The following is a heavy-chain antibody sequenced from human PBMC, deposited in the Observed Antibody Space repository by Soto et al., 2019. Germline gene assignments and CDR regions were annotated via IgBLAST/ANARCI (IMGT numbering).Heavy chain of an antibody. Sequence: GASVEVSCKASGYTFTGYYMHWVRQAPGQGLEWMGWINPNSGGTNYAQKFQGWVTMTRDTSISTAYMELSRLRSDDTAVYYCARGYCSGGSCYWGDYYYGMDVWGQGTTVTVSS. CDR1: GYTFTGYY. CDR2: INPNSGGT. D-gene: IGHD2-15*01. CDR3: ARGYCSGGSCYWGDYYYGMDV. V-gene: IGHV1-2*04. J-gene: IGHJ6*02.